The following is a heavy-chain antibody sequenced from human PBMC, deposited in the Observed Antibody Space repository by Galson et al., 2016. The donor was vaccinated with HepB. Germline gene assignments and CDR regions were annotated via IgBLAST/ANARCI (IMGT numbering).Heavy chain of an antibody. V-gene: IGHV3-21*01. D-gene: IGHD4-17*01. CDR1: GFTFSSYA. J-gene: IGHJ3*02. CDR2: ISGSGIYI. CDR3: ARGMDYVYGDYGWGI. Sequence: SLRLSCAASGFTFSSYAMNWVRQAPGKGLEWVSSISGSGIYIYYADSVKGRFTISRDSARNSLYLQMNSLRTEDTAVYYCARGMDYVYGDYGWGIWGQGTMVTVSS.